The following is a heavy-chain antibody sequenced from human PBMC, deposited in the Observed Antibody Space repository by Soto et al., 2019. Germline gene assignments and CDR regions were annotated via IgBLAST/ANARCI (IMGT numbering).Heavy chain of an antibody. Sequence: SETLSLTCTVSGGSISSSSYYWGWIRQPPGKGLEWIGSIYYSGSTYYNPSLKSRVTISVDTSKNQFSLKLSSVTAADTAVYYCAKRIAARETWFDPWGQGTLVTVSS. D-gene: IGHD6-6*01. V-gene: IGHV4-39*01. CDR2: IYYSGST. J-gene: IGHJ5*02. CDR1: GGSISSSSYY. CDR3: AKRIAARETWFDP.